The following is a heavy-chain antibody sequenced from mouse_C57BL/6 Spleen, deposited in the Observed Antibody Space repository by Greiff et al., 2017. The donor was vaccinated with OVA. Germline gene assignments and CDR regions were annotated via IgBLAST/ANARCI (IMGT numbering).Heavy chain of an antibody. D-gene: IGHD2-2*01. J-gene: IGHJ2*01. V-gene: IGHV5-4*01. CDR1: GFTFSSYA. CDR2: ISDGGSYT. Sequence: EVQVVESGGGLVKPGGSLKLSCAASGFTFSSYAMSWVRQTPEKRLEWVATISDGGSYTYYPDNVKGRFTISRDNAKNNLYLQMSHLKSEDTAMYYCARGFYYGYDYYFDYWGQGTTLTVSS. CDR3: ARGFYYGYDYYFDY.